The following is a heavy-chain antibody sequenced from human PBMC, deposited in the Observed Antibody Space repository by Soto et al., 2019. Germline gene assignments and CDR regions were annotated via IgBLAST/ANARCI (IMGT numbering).Heavy chain of an antibody. CDR2: INPNSGGT. J-gene: IGHJ3*02. V-gene: IGHV1-2*04. CDR3: ARAEEPNCSGGSCYYDAFDI. Sequence: ASVKVSCKASGYTFTGYYMRWVRQAPGQGLEWMGWINPNSGGTNYAQKFQGWVTMTRDTSISTAYMELSRLRSDDTAVYYCARAEEPNCSGGSCYYDAFDIWGQGTMVTVSS. D-gene: IGHD2-15*01. CDR1: GYTFTGYY.